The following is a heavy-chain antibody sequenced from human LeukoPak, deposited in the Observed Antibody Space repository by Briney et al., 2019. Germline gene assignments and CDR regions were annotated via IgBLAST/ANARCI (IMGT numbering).Heavy chain of an antibody. Sequence: SETLSLTCTVSGGSISGYYWSWIRQPPGKGLEWIGYIYYSGNNYNPSLKSRVTISIDTSKNQFSLKLSSVTAADTAVYYCARSHSAWTSFDYWGQGTLVTVSS. D-gene: IGHD3/OR15-3a*01. CDR2: IYYSGN. J-gene: IGHJ4*02. V-gene: IGHV4-59*01. CDR3: ARSHSAWTSFDY. CDR1: GGSISGYY.